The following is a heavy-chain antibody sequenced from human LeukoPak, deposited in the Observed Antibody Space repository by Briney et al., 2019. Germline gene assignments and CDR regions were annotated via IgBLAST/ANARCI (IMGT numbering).Heavy chain of an antibody. D-gene: IGHD2-15*01. CDR1: GFTFSSYG. Sequence: GGSLRLSCAASGFTFSSYGMHWVRQAPSKGLEWVAVIWYDGSNKYYADSVKGRFTISRDNSKNTLYLQMNSLRAEDTAVYYCARVSTVVVAASELDYWGQGTLVTVSS. CDR3: ARVSTVVVAASELDY. CDR2: IWYDGSNK. J-gene: IGHJ4*02. V-gene: IGHV3-33*01.